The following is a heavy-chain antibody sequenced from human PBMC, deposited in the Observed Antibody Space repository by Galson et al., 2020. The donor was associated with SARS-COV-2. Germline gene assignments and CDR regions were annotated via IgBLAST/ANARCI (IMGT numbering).Heavy chain of an antibody. V-gene: IGHV3-23*01. CDR3: ATEQQMFKIQGVFDP. J-gene: IGHJ5*02. D-gene: IGHD3-10*02. Sequence: GESLKISCVASGFRFSDYAMTWVRQAPGKGLEWVSCVTPSGGRTEYADSVKGRFTLSRDNSRDTLFLQMNSLRAEDTAVYYCATEQQMFKIQGVFDPGGKGTLVPVSS. CDR2: VTPSGGRT. CDR1: GFRFSDYA.